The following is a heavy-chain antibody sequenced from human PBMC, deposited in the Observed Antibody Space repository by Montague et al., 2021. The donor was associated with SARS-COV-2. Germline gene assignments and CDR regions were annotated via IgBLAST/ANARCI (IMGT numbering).Heavy chain of an antibody. V-gene: IGHV2-5*02. CDR1: GFSLNTNGMG. CDR3: ARYTSRMYGSFDW. CDR2: IYWDDDK. J-gene: IGHJ4*02. D-gene: IGHD3-16*02. Sequence: PALVKPTQTLTLTCTVPGFSLNTNGMGVGWIRQPPGEAPAWLALIYWDDDKRYSPSLKTRLTITKDTSRNQVVLTMTNVDPGDTGTYFCARYTSRMYGSFDWWGQGALVSVSS.